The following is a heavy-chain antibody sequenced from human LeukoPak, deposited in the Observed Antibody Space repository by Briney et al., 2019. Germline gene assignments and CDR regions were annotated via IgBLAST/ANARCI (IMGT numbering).Heavy chain of an antibody. J-gene: IGHJ4*02. D-gene: IGHD6-13*01. CDR1: GGTFSSYA. CDR2: INTNTGNP. Sequence: ASVKVSCKASGGTFSSYAMNWVRQAPGQGLEWMGWINTNTGNPTYAQGFTGRFVFSLDTSVSTAYLQISSLKAEDTAVYYCARALTLRGQQLLPGGYWGQGTLVTVSS. CDR3: ARALTLRGQQLLPGGY. V-gene: IGHV7-4-1*02.